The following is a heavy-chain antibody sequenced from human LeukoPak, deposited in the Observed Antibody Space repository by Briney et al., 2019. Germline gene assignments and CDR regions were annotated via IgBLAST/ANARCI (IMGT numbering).Heavy chain of an antibody. CDR2: IESDGTST. Sequence: GGSLRLSCAASGFTFTTSWMHWFRQAPGKGLVWVSRIESDGTSTTYADSVKGRFSISRDNAKNTLYLQMNSLRAEDTAVYYCARDQYSSTWYRGAFDVWGQGTMVSVSS. V-gene: IGHV3-74*01. CDR1: GFTFTTSW. J-gene: IGHJ3*01. CDR3: ARDQYSSTWYRGAFDV. D-gene: IGHD6-13*01.